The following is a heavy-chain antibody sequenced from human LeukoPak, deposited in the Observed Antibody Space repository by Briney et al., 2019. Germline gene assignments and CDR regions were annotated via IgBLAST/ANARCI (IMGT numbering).Heavy chain of an antibody. D-gene: IGHD4-11*01. Sequence: GGSLRLSCAASGFTFSNYGMNWVRQAPGKGLEWVSGITGSGGSTYYADSVKGRFTISRDNSKNTLYLQMNSLRAEDTAVYYCAKSIDYHRNGLFDYWGQGTLVTVSS. CDR1: GFTFSNYG. V-gene: IGHV3-23*01. CDR2: ITGSGGST. J-gene: IGHJ4*02. CDR3: AKSIDYHRNGLFDY.